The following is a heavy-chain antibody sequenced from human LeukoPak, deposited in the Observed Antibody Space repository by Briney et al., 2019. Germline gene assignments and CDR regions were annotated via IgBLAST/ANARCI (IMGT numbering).Heavy chain of an antibody. Sequence: GGSLRLSCAASGFTFNNYAMNWVRQAPGKGLEWVSSITSSGDTTHYADSVRGRFTISRDNSRNTLSLQMTSLRAEDTAVYYCAKGVLSGMRYYYGMDVWGKGTTVTASS. CDR1: GFTFNNYA. V-gene: IGHV3-23*01. CDR2: ITSSGDTT. J-gene: IGHJ6*04. CDR3: AKGVLSGMRYYYGMDV. D-gene: IGHD3-10*01.